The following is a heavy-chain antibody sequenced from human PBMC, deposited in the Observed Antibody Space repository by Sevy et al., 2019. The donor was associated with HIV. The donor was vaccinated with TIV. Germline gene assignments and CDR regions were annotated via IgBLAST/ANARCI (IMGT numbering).Heavy chain of an antibody. CDR3: ARDPGGPYDF. J-gene: IGHJ4*02. V-gene: IGHV3-53*01. Sequence: GGSLRLSCVVSGFSVSSNYMSWVRQAPGKGLEWVSNIYSDGRTYYADSVRGRFTISRDTSKNTVYLEMKSLRAEDTAVYYCARDPGGPYDFWGQGTLVTVSS. D-gene: IGHD3-10*01. CDR1: GFSVSSNY. CDR2: IYSDGRT.